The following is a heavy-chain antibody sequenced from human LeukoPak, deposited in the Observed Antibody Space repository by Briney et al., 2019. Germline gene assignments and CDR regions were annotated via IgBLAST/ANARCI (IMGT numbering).Heavy chain of an antibody. CDR3: ASSIAAAGYPPDYYYYGMDV. D-gene: IGHD6-13*01. V-gene: IGHV4-59*08. Sequence: SETLSLTCTVSGGSISSYYWSWIRQPPGKGLEWIGYIYYSGSTNYNPSLKSRVTISVDTSKNQFSLKLSSVTAADTAVYYCASSIAAAGYPPDYYYYGMDVWGQGTTVTVSS. J-gene: IGHJ6*02. CDR1: GGSISSYY. CDR2: IYYSGST.